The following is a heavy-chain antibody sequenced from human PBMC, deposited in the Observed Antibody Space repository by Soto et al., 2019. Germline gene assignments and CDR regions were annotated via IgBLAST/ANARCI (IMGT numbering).Heavy chain of an antibody. J-gene: IGHJ6*02. Sequence: VGSLRLSCAASGFTFSSYWMSWVRQAPGKGLEWVANIKQDGSEKYYVGSVKGRFTISRDNAKNSLYLQMNSLRAEDTAVYYCARDDVTTDYYYYYYGMDVWGQGTTVTVSS. D-gene: IGHD4-17*01. CDR1: GFTFSSYW. CDR2: IKQDGSEK. V-gene: IGHV3-7*03. CDR3: ARDDVTTDYYYYYYGMDV.